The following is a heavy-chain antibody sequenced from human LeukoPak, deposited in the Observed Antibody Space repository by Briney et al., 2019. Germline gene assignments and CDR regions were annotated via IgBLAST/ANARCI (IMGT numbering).Heavy chain of an antibody. CDR1: GFTFNSYA. Sequence: GRSLRLSCAASGFTFNSYAINWVRQAPGKGLEWVAFISYDGSNKYYADSVKGRFTISRDNSKNMLYLQMNSLRAEDTAVYYCARSSGPNSITVFGVVTPKFDYWGQGTPVTVSS. D-gene: IGHD3-3*01. CDR3: ARSSGPNSITVFGVVTPKFDY. J-gene: IGHJ4*02. CDR2: ISYDGSNK. V-gene: IGHV3-30-3*01.